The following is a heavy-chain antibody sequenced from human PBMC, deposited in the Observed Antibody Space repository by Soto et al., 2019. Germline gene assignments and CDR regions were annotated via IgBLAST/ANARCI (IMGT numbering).Heavy chain of an antibody. D-gene: IGHD2-2*01. V-gene: IGHV4-59*01. CDR1: GGSISSYY. CDR3: ARDCSSTSCYLPFDI. J-gene: IGHJ3*02. Sequence: PSETLSLTCTVSGGSISSYYWSWIRQPPGKGLEWIGYIYYSGSTNYNPSLKSRVTISVDTSKNQFSLKLSSVTAADTAVYYCARDCSSTSCYLPFDIWGQGTMVTVSS. CDR2: IYYSGST.